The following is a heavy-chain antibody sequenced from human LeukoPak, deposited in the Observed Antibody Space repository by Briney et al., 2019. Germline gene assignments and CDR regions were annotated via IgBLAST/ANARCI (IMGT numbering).Heavy chain of an antibody. CDR1: GGSFSGYY. CDR3: ARGHYGFDP. J-gene: IGHJ5*02. V-gene: IGHV4-59*08. D-gene: IGHD3-16*01. CDR2: MYYSGGDT. Sequence: SETLSLTCAVYGGSFSGYYWSWLRQPPGKGLEWIAYMYYSGGDTDYNPSLNSRVAISVDTSTNQVSLKLRSVTAADTAVYYCARGHYGFDPWGQGILVTVSS.